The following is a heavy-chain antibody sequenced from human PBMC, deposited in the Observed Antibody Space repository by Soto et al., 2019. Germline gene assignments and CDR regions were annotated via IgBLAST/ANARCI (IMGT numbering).Heavy chain of an antibody. J-gene: IGHJ4*02. D-gene: IGHD6-13*01. CDR3: ARVIAAAADFDY. Sequence: ASVKVSCKASGYTCASYGSSWGRQPPGQGLEWMGWISAYNRNTNYAQRLQGRVTMTTDTSTSTAYMELRSLRSDDTAVYYCARVIAAAADFDYWGQGTLVTVSS. V-gene: IGHV1-18*01. CDR2: ISAYNRNT. CDR1: GYTCASYG.